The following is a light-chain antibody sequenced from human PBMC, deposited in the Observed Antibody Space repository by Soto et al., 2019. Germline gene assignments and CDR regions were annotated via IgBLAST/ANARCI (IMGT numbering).Light chain of an antibody. V-gene: IGKV1-39*01. CDR2: AAS. J-gene: IGKJ4*01. Sequence: DNPMTQSPSSLSACVGDRITITCRASQSISSYLNWYQQKPGKAPKLLIYAASSLQSGVPSRFSGSGSGTDFTLTISSLQPEDFATYYCQPYNNWPLTFGGGTKVDIK. CDR1: QSISSY. CDR3: QPYNNWPLT.